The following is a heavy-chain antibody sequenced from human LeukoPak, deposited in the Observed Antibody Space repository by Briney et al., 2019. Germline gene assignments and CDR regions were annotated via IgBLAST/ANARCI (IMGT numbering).Heavy chain of an antibody. D-gene: IGHD6-13*01. Sequence: SETLSLTCAVSGGSISSGGYSWSWIRQPPGKGLEWIGYIYYSGSTNYNPSLKSRVTISVDTSKNQFSLKLSSVTAADTAVYYCATTGYSSSWFFDYWGQGTLVTVSS. V-gene: IGHV4-30-4*07. CDR3: ATTGYSSSWFFDY. J-gene: IGHJ4*02. CDR2: IYYSGST. CDR1: GGSISSGGYS.